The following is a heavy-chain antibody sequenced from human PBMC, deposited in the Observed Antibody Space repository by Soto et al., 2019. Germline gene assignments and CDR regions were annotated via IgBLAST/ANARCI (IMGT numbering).Heavy chain of an antibody. D-gene: IGHD3-22*01. CDR3: ARKHWSSCYYSTPGFDY. V-gene: IGHV4-34*01. CDR1: GGSFSGYY. CDR2: INHSGST. Sequence: QVQLQQWGAGLLKPSETLSLTCAVYGGSFSGYYWSWIRQPPGKGLEWIGEINHSGSTNYNPSLKSRVTISVDTSENQFSLKLSSVTAADTAVYYCARKHWSSCYYSTPGFDYWGQGTLVTVSS. J-gene: IGHJ4*02.